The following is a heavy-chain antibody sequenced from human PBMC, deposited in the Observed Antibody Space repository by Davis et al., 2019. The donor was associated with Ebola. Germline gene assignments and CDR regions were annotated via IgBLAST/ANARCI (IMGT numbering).Heavy chain of an antibody. D-gene: IGHD3-10*01. V-gene: IGHV3-21*01. J-gene: IGHJ6*02. CDR1: GFTFSSYS. Sequence: PGGSLRLSCAASGFTFSSYSMNWVRQAPGKGLEWVSSISSSSSYIYYADSVKGRFTISRDNAKNSLYLQMNSLRAEDTAVYYCARDVWTTMGMDVWGQGSTVTVSS. CDR2: ISSSSSYI. CDR3: ARDVWTTMGMDV.